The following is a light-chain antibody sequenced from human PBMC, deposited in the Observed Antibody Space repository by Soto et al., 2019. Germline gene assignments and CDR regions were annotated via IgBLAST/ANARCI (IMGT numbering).Light chain of an antibody. CDR2: YAS. J-gene: IGKJ1*01. CDR1: QSVSSY. Sequence: EIVLTQSPATLSLSPGERATLSCRASQSVSSYLAWYQQKPGQAPRLLIYYASNRATGIPARFSGSGSGTDFTLTISSLEPEDFAVYYCQQRSNWPWTFGTGTKVEIK. CDR3: QQRSNWPWT. V-gene: IGKV3-11*01.